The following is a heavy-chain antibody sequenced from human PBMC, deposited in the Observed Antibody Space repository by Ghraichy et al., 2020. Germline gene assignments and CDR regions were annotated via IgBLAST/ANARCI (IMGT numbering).Heavy chain of an antibody. J-gene: IGHJ3*02. CDR2: INHSGST. CDR1: GGSFSGYY. D-gene: IGHD3-22*01. Sequence: LETLSLTCAVYGGSFSGYYWSWIRQPPGKGLEWIGEINHSGSTNYNPSLKSRVTISVDTSKNQFSLKLSSVTAADTAVYYCARSITMIVVVFDIWGQGTMVTVSS. CDR3: ARSITMIVVVFDI. V-gene: IGHV4-34*01.